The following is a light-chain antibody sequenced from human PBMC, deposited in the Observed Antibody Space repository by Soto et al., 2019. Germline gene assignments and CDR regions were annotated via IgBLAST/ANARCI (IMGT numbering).Light chain of an antibody. CDR3: ATWDDSLNGYV. CDR2: TNN. CDR1: GSNIGSNA. V-gene: IGLV1-44*01. J-gene: IGLJ1*01. Sequence: QSVLTQPPSASGTPGQRITISCSVSGSNIGSNAVTWYHQLPRTAPKLLIYTNNQRPSGVPDRFSGSKSGTSASLAISGLQSGDEADYYCATWDDSLNGYVFGTGTKVTVL.